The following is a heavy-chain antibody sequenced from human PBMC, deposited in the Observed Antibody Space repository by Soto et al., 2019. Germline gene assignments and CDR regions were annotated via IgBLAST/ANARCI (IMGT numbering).Heavy chain of an antibody. V-gene: IGHV4-30-2*01. CDR2: IYNSGST. CDR1: GGYISGGYYS. D-gene: IGHD3-3*01. Sequence: SETLSLTCAVSGGYISGGYYSWSWIRQPPGKGLEWIVFIYNSGSTYYNSSLKSRVTISVDRSKNQFSLKLSSVTAADTAVYYCARDNAPNYDFWSGSHGAFDIWGQGTMVTVSS. CDR3: ARDNAPNYDFWSGSHGAFDI. J-gene: IGHJ3*02.